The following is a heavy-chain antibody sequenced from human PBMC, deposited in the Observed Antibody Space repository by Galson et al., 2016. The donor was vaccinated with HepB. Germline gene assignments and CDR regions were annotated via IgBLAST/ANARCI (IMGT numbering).Heavy chain of an antibody. CDR1: GFIFSQFA. D-gene: IGHD2-21*01. J-gene: IGHJ6*04. V-gene: IGHV3-30-3*01. CDR3: AKDQKYSGTDFYFAMDV. CDR2: ISYDGTRK. Sequence: SLRLSCAASGFIFSQFAVHWVRQAPGKGLEWVAVISYDGTRKYYTDSVTGRFTVSREDSKNTLYLQMNTLRPEDAAVYYCAKDQKYSGTDFYFAMDVWGKGATVTVSS.